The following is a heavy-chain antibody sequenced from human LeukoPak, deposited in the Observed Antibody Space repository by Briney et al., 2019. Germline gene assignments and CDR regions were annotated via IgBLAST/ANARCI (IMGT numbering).Heavy chain of an antibody. Sequence: SETLSLTCTVSGGSISYHYWSWIRQPPGKGLEYIGYIYYGGTYYNPSLKSRVTISVDTSKNQFSLKLSSVTAADTAVYYCARGTWSSSIDYWGQGTLVTVSS. V-gene: IGHV4-30-4*08. CDR2: IYYGGT. J-gene: IGHJ4*02. CDR1: GGSISYHY. D-gene: IGHD6-6*01. CDR3: ARGTWSSSIDY.